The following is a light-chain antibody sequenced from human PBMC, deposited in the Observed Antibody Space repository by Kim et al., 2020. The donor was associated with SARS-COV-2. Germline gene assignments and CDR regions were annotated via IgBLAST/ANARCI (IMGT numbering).Light chain of an antibody. J-gene: IGKJ1*01. Sequence: SLGERATLSCRASQSVSDNLAWYQQKPGQGPRLLIYGASTRATGIPARFSGSGSGTEFTLTISSLQSEDSAVYYCQQYDDWPPWTFGQGTKVEIK. CDR3: QQYDDWPPWT. CDR1: QSVSDN. V-gene: IGKV3-15*01. CDR2: GAS.